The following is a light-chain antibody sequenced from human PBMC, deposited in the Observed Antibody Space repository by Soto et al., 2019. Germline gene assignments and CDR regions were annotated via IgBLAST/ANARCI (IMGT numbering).Light chain of an antibody. Sequence: EIVMTQSPATLSVSPGESATLSCRASQSVASHLAWYQQKPGQAPRLLIFGASVRATGIPARFSGSGSGTEFVLTIDSLQSEDFAVYYCHQYNDWPSITFGQETRLEIK. V-gene: IGKV3-15*01. J-gene: IGKJ5*01. CDR2: GAS. CDR1: QSVASH. CDR3: HQYNDWPSIT.